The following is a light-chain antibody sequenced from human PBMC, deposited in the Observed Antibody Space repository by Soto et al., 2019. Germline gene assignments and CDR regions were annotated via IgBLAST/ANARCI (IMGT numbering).Light chain of an antibody. V-gene: IGKV3-15*01. CDR3: QQYNNWPFT. J-gene: IGKJ5*01. CDR1: QSVRSN. CDR2: DAS. Sequence: EIVMTQSPATLSVSPGERATLSCRASQSVRSNLAWYQQKPGQAPRLLIYDASARATGFPARFSGSGSGTEFTLTINSLQSEDLAVYYCQQYNNWPFTFGQGTRLEIK.